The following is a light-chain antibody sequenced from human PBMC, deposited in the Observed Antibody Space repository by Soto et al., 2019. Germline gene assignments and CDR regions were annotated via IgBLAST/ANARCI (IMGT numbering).Light chain of an antibody. V-gene: IGKV1-5*01. Sequence: DIQMTQSPSALSGSVGDRVTITCRASQNIETWLAWYQQAPGKAPKLLIYDASTLKTGVPSRFSGSGSGTQFTLTIGSLQPDDDATYYCRQYNTEPWTFGQGTKVE. CDR1: QNIETW. CDR3: RQYNTEPWT. J-gene: IGKJ1*01. CDR2: DAS.